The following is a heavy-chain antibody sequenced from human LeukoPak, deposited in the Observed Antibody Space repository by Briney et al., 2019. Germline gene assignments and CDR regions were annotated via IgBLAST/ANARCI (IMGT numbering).Heavy chain of an antibody. J-gene: IGHJ4*02. Sequence: PGGSLRLSCAASGLSLGDYSMNWVRQAPGKGLEWISYMSSSGTTIYYAESVRGRYTISRDSGKNSLSLQMNSLRDEDTAVYFCARAANSGSFRGYIDFWGQGTLVTVSS. CDR1: GLSLGDYS. CDR3: ARAANSGSFRGYIDF. D-gene: IGHD1-26*01. CDR2: MSSSGTTI. V-gene: IGHV3-48*02.